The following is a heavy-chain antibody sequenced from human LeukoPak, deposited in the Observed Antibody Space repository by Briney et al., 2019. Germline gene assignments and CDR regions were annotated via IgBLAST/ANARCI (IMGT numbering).Heavy chain of an antibody. CDR1: GLTFSNSA. CDR3: ARLTYDSSGDLDY. J-gene: IGHJ4*02. D-gene: IGHD3-22*01. Sequence: GGSLRLSCAASGLTFSNSAMSWARRAPGKGLEWVSAITRSAGSTYCADAVKGRFTLSRDNSKNTLFLLMNSLRAEDTAVYYCARLTYDSSGDLDYWGQGTLVTVSS. CDR2: ITRSAGST. V-gene: IGHV3-23*01.